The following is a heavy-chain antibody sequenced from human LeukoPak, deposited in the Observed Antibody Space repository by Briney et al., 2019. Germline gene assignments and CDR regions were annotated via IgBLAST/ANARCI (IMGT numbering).Heavy chain of an antibody. J-gene: IGHJ4*02. CDR2: IWYDGSNK. V-gene: IGHV3-33*06. CDR3: AKRLVAAGPNFDY. CDR1: GFTFSNYV. Sequence: GGSLRLSGAASGFTFSNYVMHWVRQAPGKGLEWVAVIWYDGSNKYYADSVKGRFTISRDNSKNTLYLQMNSLRAEDTAVYYCAKRLVAAGPNFDYWGQGTLVTVSS. D-gene: IGHD6-13*01.